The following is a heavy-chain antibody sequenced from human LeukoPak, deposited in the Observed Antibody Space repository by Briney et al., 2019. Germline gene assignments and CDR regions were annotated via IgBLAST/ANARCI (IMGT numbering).Heavy chain of an antibody. V-gene: IGHV4-30-2*01. CDR3: ARGLPSAFDI. CDR2: IYHSGST. J-gene: IGHJ3*02. Sequence: WIGYIYHSGSTYYNPSLKSRVTISVDRSNNQFSLKLSSVTAADTAVYYCARGLPSAFDIWGQGTMVTVSS.